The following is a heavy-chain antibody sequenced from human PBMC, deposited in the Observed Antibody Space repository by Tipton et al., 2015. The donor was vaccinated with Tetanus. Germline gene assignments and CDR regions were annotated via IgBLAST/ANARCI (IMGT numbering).Heavy chain of an antibody. D-gene: IGHD5-24*01. CDR1: GGSISGYY. J-gene: IGHJ3*02. Sequence: TLSLTCTVSGGSISGYYWTWIRQPPGRGLEWIGYVHYSGSTNYSPSLRSRVTLSVDTSKNQFSLKLSSVTAADTAVYYCARVGWLQQNKPAFDIWGQGTMVTVSS. V-gene: IGHV4-59*01. CDR3: ARVGWLQQNKPAFDI. CDR2: VHYSGST.